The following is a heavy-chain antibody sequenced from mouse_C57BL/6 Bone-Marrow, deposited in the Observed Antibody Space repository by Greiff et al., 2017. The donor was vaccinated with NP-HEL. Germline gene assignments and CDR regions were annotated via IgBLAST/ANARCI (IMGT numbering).Heavy chain of an antibody. Sequence: EVNVVESGGGLVQPKGSLKLSCAASGFSFNTYAMNWVRQAPGKGLEWVARIRSKSNNYATYYADSVKDRFTISRDDSESMLYLQMNNLKTEDTAMYYCVGYSFAYWGQGTLVTVSA. J-gene: IGHJ3*01. CDR2: IRSKSNNYAT. CDR1: GFSFNTYA. V-gene: IGHV10-1*01. D-gene: IGHD2-3*01. CDR3: VGYSFAY.